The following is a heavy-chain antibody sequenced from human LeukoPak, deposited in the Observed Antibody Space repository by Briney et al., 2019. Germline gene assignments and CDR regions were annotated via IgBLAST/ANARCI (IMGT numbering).Heavy chain of an antibody. Sequence: GGSLRLSCAASGFTFSSYEMNWVRQAPGKGLEWVSYISSSGSTIYYADSVKGRFTISRDNAKNSLYLQMNSLRAEDTAVYYCARGQAQQWLVSPWNYYHHMDVWGKGTTVTISS. CDR3: ARGQAQQWLVSPWNYYHHMDV. CDR1: GFTFSSYE. D-gene: IGHD6-19*01. V-gene: IGHV3-48*03. J-gene: IGHJ6*03. CDR2: ISSSGSTI.